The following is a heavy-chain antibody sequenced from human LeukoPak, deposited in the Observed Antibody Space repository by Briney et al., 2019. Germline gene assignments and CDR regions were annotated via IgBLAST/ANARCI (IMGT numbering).Heavy chain of an antibody. CDR3: ARGRYYYDSSGPRSLWDWFDP. D-gene: IGHD3-22*01. CDR2: IYTSGST. CDR1: GGSISSYY. V-gene: IGHV4-4*07. Sequence: PSETLSPTCTVSGGSISSYYWSWIRQPAGKGLEWIGRIYTSGSTNYNPSLKSRVTTSVDTSKNQFSLKLSSVTAADTAVYYCARGRYYYDSSGPRSLWDWFDPWGQGTLVTVSS. J-gene: IGHJ5*02.